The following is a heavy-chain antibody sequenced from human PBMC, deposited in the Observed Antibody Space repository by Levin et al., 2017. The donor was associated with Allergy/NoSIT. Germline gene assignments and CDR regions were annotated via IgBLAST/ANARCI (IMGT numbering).Heavy chain of an antibody. D-gene: IGHD3-22*01. J-gene: IGHJ4*02. V-gene: IGHV3-15*01. CDR3: TTEYYYDSSGLFDY. CDR2: IKSKTDGGTT. Sequence: GESLKISCAASGFTFSNGWMSWVRQAPGKGLEWVGRIKSKTDGGTTDYAAPVKGRFTISRDDSKNMLYLQMNSLKTEDTAVYYCTTEYYYDSSGLFDYWGQGTLVTVSS. CDR1: GFTFSNGW.